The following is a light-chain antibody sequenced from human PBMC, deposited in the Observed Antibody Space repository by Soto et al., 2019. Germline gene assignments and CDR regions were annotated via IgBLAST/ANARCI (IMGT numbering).Light chain of an antibody. J-gene: IGLJ1*01. Sequence: QSVLTQPASVSGSPGQSITISCTGTSXDVGGYDYVSWYQLHPGKAPKLMIFEVSNRPSGVSYRFSGSKSGNTASLTISGLQAEDEADYFCSSYSISTAYLFGTGTKGTVL. CDR2: EVS. V-gene: IGLV2-14*01. CDR1: SXDVGGYDY. CDR3: SSYSISTAYL.